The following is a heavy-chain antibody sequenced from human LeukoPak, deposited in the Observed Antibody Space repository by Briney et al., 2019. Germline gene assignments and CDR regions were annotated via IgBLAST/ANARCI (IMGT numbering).Heavy chain of an antibody. Sequence: IRQPPXKGLEWIGSIYYSGSTYYNPSLKSRVTISVDTSKNQFSLKLSSVTAADTAVYYCARMALRASYYYDSSVENWFDPWGQGTLVTVSS. J-gene: IGHJ5*02. CDR3: ARMALRASYYYDSSVENWFDP. CDR2: IYYSGST. V-gene: IGHV4-39*07. D-gene: IGHD3-22*01.